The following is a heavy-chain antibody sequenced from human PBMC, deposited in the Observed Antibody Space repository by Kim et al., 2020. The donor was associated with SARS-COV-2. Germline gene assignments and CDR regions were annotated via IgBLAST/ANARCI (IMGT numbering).Heavy chain of an antibody. CDR3: ARGYRLDY. V-gene: IGHV4-59*01. CDR2: IYHSGST. CDR1: GGSTGVYY. D-gene: IGHD1-20*01. Sequence: SETLSLTCTVSGGSTGVYYWSWIRQPPGKGLEWIGYIYHSGSTNYNPSLRSRVTISLDTSNNYVSLKLDTVTAADTAVYYCARGYRLDYWGQGTLVTVST. J-gene: IGHJ4*02.